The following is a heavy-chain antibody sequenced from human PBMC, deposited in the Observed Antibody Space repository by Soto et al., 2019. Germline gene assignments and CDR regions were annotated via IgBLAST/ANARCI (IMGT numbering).Heavy chain of an antibody. V-gene: IGHV3-23*01. CDR3: AKDIRGFVTRGVGGMDV. J-gene: IGHJ6*01. CDR1: VFTFSNFA. Sequence: VGSLRLSCTTSVFTFSNFAMSCVRRSPGKWLEWVSGISGSGSDTYDADSVKGRFTISRDKSKNTVYLQMNSLRAEDTAVYYCAKDIRGFVTRGVGGMDVWGPGTSVNVSS. D-gene: IGHD3-10*01. CDR2: ISGSGSDT.